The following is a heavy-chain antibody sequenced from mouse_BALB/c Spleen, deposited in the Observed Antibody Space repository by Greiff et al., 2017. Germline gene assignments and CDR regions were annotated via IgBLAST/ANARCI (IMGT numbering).Heavy chain of an antibody. CDR2: IWAGGST. Sequence: VKLVESGPGLVAPSQSLSITCTVSGFSLTSYGVHWVRQPPGKGLEWLGVIWAGGSTNYNSALMSRLSISKDNSKSQVFLKMNSLQTDDTAMYYCARDIYYYGKRYFDVWGAGTTVTVSS. V-gene: IGHV2-9*02. D-gene: IGHD1-1*01. CDR1: GFSLTSYG. CDR3: ARDIYYYGKRYFDV. J-gene: IGHJ1*01.